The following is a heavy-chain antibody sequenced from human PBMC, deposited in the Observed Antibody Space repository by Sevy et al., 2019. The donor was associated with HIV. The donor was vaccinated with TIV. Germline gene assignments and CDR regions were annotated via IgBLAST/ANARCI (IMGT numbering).Heavy chain of an antibody. CDR2: ISTYNGVT. Sequence: ASVKVSCKASGYTFTTYGIIWVRQAPGQRLEWVGWISTYNGVTNYTPSLQGRVTLTTDTSTNTAYMELRSLRSDDTAVYFCSRDDLYGTSSWAEDHWGQGTLVTVSS. CDR3: SRDDLYGTSSWAEDH. J-gene: IGHJ4*02. V-gene: IGHV1-18*01. D-gene: IGHD6-6*01. CDR1: GYTFTTYG.